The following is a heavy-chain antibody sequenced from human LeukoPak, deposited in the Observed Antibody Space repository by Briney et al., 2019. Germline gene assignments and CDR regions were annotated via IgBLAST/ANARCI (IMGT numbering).Heavy chain of an antibody. Sequence: ASVKVSCKASGGTFSSYAISWVRQAPGQGLEWMGRIIPIFGTANYAQKFQGRVTITTDESTSTAYMELSSLRSEDTAVYYCARDKMNYASDYWGQGTLATVSS. CDR2: IIPIFGTA. J-gene: IGHJ4*02. CDR1: GGTFSSYA. V-gene: IGHV1-69*05. D-gene: IGHD1-7*01. CDR3: ARDKMNYASDY.